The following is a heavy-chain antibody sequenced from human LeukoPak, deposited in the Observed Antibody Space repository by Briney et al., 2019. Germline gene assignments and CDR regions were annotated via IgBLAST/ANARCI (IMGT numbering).Heavy chain of an antibody. Sequence: GGSLRLSCAASGFTFSNDWMHWVRQAPGKGLVWVSRIRFDGSSTNYADFVKGRFTISRDNARNTLYLQMNSLGDEDTAVYYCARGVRGGYYLDYWSQGSLVTVSP. CDR3: ARGVRGGYYLDY. CDR1: GFTFSNDW. V-gene: IGHV3-74*01. J-gene: IGHJ4*02. CDR2: IRFDGSST. D-gene: IGHD3-16*01.